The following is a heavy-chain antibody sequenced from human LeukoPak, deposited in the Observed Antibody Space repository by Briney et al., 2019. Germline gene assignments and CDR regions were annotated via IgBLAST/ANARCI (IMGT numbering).Heavy chain of an antibody. CDR3: ARTPPKGDIDT. V-gene: IGHV1-8*01. Sequence: NWXXXAXGQXXEWMEWMSPKSGDRGYARKFQGRVTMTRDTFTTTAFMELSNLRSEDTAVYYCARTPPKGDIDTWGQGTLITVSS. D-gene: IGHD2-21*02. J-gene: IGHJ4*02. CDR2: MSPKSGDR.